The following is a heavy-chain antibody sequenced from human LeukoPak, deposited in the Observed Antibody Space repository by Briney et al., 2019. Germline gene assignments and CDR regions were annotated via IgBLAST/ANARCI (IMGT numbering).Heavy chain of an antibody. J-gene: IGHJ6*03. CDR2: ISRNSGSI. CDR1: GFTFDDYA. CDR3: AKGVLDYYYMDV. V-gene: IGHV3-9*03. Sequence: GGSLRLSCAASGFTFDDYAMHWVRQAQGKGREWVSGISRNSGSIVYADSVKGRFTLSRHNAKNSLYLQMNSLRAEDIALYYCAKGVLDYYYMDVWGKGTTVTVSS.